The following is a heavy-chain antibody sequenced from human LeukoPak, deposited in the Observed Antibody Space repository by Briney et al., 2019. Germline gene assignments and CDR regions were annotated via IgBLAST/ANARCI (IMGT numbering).Heavy chain of an antibody. CDR1: GFTFSSYW. V-gene: IGHV3-7*01. Sequence: PGGSLRLSCAPSGFTFSSYWMIWVRQAPGKGVEWVANINQDGSQKYYVDSVKGRFTISRDNAWNSLYLQMNGLRAEDTAVYYCVRDGEAPGLYFDYWGQGTLVTVSS. CDR3: VRDGEAPGLYFDY. D-gene: IGHD7-27*01. CDR2: INQDGSQK. J-gene: IGHJ4*02.